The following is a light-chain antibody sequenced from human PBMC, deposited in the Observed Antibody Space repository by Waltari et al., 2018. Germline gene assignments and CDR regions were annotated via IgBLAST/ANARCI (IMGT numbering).Light chain of an antibody. CDR2: KAT. V-gene: IGKV1-5*03. CDR3: QQYNSYPWT. CDR1: QTISSW. J-gene: IGKJ1*01. Sequence: DIQMTQSPSTLSASVGDTFTITCRASQTISSWLAWYQQKPGRAPKLLIYKATTLEGGVPSRFSGSGSGTECTLTISSLQPDDFATYYCQQYNSYPWTFGQGTKVEVK.